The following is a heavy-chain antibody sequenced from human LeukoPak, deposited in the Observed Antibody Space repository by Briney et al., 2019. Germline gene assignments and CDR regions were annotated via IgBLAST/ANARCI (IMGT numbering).Heavy chain of an antibody. V-gene: IGHV3-21*01. CDR3: ARGVEQWLVWANIWRRDMDFDY. CDR2: ISSSSSYI. Sequence: PGGSLRLSCAASGFTFSSYSMNWVRQAPGKGLEWVSSISSSSSYIYYADSVKGRFTISRDNAKNTLYLQMNSLGAEDTAVYYCARGVEQWLVWANIWRRDMDFDYWGQGTLVTVSS. J-gene: IGHJ4*02. CDR1: GFTFSSYS. D-gene: IGHD6-19*01.